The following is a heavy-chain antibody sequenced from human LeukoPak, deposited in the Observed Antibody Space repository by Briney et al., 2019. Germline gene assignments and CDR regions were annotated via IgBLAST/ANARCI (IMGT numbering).Heavy chain of an antibody. D-gene: IGHD2-2*02. CDR2: ISGSGGST. V-gene: IGHV3-23*01. CDR3: AKDRPIVVVPAAITGPFDY. CDR1: GFTFSSYA. J-gene: IGHJ4*02. Sequence: PGGSLRLSCTASGFTFSSYAMSWVRQAPGKGLEWVSAISGSGGSTYYADSVKGRFTISRDNSKNTLYLQMNSLRAEDTAVYYCAKDRPIVVVPAAITGPFDYWGQGTLVTVSS.